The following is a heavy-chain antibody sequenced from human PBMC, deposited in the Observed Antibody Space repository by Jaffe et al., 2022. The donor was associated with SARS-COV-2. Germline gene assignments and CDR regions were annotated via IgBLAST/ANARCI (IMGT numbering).Heavy chain of an antibody. CDR2: ISGSGGST. D-gene: IGHD1-26*01. CDR3: AKPSTGVLVGVNMGYAFDI. CDR1: GFTFSSYA. V-gene: IGHV3-23*01. J-gene: IGHJ3*02. Sequence: EVQLLESGGGLVQPGGSLRLSCAASGFTFSSYAMSWVRQAPGKGLEWVSAISGSGGSTYYADSVKGRFTISRDNSKNTLYLQMNSLRAEDTAVYYCAKPSTGVLVGVNMGYAFDIWGQGTMVTVSS.